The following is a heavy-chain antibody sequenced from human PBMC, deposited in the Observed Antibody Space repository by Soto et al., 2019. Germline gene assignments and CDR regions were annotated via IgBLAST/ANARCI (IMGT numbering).Heavy chain of an antibody. CDR2: IVVGSGNT. CDR3: AADWDDFWSGYPDYYYCGVDV. V-gene: IGHV1-58*01. J-gene: IGHJ6*02. CDR1: GFTFTSSA. Sequence: SVKVSCKASGFTFTSSAVQWVRQARGQRLEWIGWIVVGSGNTNYAQKFQERVTITRDMSTSTAYMELSSLRSEDTAVYYCAADWDDFWSGYPDYYYCGVDVRGQGTTVTFSS. D-gene: IGHD3-3*01.